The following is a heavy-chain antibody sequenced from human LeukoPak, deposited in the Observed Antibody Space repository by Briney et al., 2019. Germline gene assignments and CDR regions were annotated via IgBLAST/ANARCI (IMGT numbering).Heavy chain of an antibody. J-gene: IGHJ4*02. V-gene: IGHV1-69*13. D-gene: IGHD1-1*01. CDR2: IIPIFGTA. CDR1: GYTFTSYA. Sequence: ASVKVSCKASGYTFTSYAISWVRQAPGQGLEWMGGIIPIFGTANYAQKFQGRVTITADESTSTAYMELSSLRSEDTAVYYCARDRGGNGPFDYWGQGTLVTVSS. CDR3: ARDRGGNGPFDY.